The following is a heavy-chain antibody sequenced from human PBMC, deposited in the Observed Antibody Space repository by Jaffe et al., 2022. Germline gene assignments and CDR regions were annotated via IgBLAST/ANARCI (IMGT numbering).Heavy chain of an antibody. V-gene: IGHV3-7*01. CDR1: GFTFSSYW. Sequence: EVQLVESGGGLVQPGGSLRLSCAASGFTFSSYWMSWVRQAPGKGLEWVANIKQDGSEKYYVDSVKGRFTISRDNAKNSLYLQMNSLRAEDTAVYYCARDCGTWGGEIAAAGTTIFFDAFDIWGQGTMVTVSS. D-gene: IGHD6-13*01. CDR3: ARDCGTWGGEIAAAGTTIFFDAFDI. J-gene: IGHJ3*02. CDR2: IKQDGSEK.